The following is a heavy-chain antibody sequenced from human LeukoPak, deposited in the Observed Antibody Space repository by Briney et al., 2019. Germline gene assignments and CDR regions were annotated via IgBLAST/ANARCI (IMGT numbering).Heavy chain of an antibody. CDR3: AREMSVGYFDY. Sequence: KASETLSLTCTVSGGSNSSYYWSWIRQPPGKGLEWIGYIYYSGSTNYNPSLKSRITISVDTSKNQFSLKLSSVTAADTAVYYCAREMSVGYFDYWGEGTLVTVSS. J-gene: IGHJ4*02. V-gene: IGHV4-59*01. CDR1: GGSNSSYY. CDR2: IYYSGST.